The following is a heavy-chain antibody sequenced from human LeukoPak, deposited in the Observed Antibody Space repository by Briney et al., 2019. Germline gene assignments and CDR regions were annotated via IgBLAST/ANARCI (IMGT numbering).Heavy chain of an antibody. CDR3: AGSDTTGYSPRELVYWYFDL. CDR1: GFTFSSYD. Sequence: GGSLTLSCGASGFTFSSYDMSWVRQAPGKGLEWVSAINCSGGSTYYADSVKRLFTISRDNYKNTPYLQMNSRRAEDTAVDYCAGSDTTGYSPRELVYWYFDLWGRGTMVSAS. CDR2: INCSGGST. D-gene: IGHD3-9*01. J-gene: IGHJ2*01. V-gene: IGHV3-23*01.